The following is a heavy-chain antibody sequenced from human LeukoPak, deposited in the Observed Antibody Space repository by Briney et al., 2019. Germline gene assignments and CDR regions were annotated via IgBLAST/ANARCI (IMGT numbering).Heavy chain of an antibody. CDR2: ISSTSSTI. Sequence: PGGSLRLSCAASGFTFSSYAMNWVRQAPGKGLEWVSYISSTSSTIYYADSVKGRFTISRDNAKNSLYLQMNSLRDDDTAVYYCARSGNYDYWGQGTLVTVSS. CDR1: GFTFSSYA. V-gene: IGHV3-48*02. CDR3: ARSGNYDY. D-gene: IGHD1-1*01. J-gene: IGHJ4*02.